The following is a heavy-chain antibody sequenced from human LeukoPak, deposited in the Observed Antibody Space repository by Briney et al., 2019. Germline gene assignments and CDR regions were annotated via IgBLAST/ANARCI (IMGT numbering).Heavy chain of an antibody. V-gene: IGHV3-23*01. Sequence: PGGSLRRSCAASGFTFSSYGMNWVRQAPGKGLEWVSVISGSGGRTYYADSVKGRFTISRDNAKNSLYLQMNSLRAEDTAVYYCAREGITLNYWGQGTLVTVSS. J-gene: IGHJ4*02. D-gene: IGHD3-22*01. CDR3: AREGITLNY. CDR2: ISGSGGRT. CDR1: GFTFSSYG.